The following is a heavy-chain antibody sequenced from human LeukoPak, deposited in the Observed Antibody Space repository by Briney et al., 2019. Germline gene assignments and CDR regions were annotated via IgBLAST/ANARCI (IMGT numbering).Heavy chain of an antibody. V-gene: IGHV4-39*07. Sequence: PSETLSLTCTISGGALISSSYYWGWIRQPPGQGLEWIGSFYYSGSTYYNPSLKSRVTISVDASKNQFSLRLNSVTAADTAVYYCARAPVGNGPGGFRFDPWGQGTLVTVSS. CDR1: GGALISSSYY. CDR3: ARAPVGNGPGGFRFDP. CDR2: FYYSGST. D-gene: IGHD1-26*01. J-gene: IGHJ5*02.